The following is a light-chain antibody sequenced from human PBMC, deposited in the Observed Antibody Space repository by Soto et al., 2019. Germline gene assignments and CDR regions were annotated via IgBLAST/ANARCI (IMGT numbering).Light chain of an antibody. J-gene: IGLJ1*01. V-gene: IGLV2-8*01. Sequence: QSALTQPPSASGSPGQSVTISCTGTSSDVGGYNFVSWYQHLPGKAPKLIIYEVGKRPSGVPDRFSGSKSGNTGSLTVSGPQAEDEADYYCRFNAGSNHFYVFGTGTKVTVL. CDR1: SSDVGGYNF. CDR2: EVG. CDR3: RFNAGSNHFYV.